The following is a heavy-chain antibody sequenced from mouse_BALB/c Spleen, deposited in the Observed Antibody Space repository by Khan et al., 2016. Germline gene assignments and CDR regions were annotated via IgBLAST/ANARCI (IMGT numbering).Heavy chain of an antibody. CDR3: ARSGNRYERNWFAY. D-gene: IGHD2-14*01. J-gene: IGHJ3*01. CDR1: GYSITSDYA. CDR2: ISYSGST. Sequence: EVQLQESGPGLVKPSQSLSLTCTVTGYSITSDYAWNWLRQFPGNKLEWMGYISYSGSTSYTPSLKSRIPITRDKSKNPFFLHLNSVTTEDTAAYYCARSGNRYERNWFAYWGQGTLVTVSA. V-gene: IGHV3-2*02.